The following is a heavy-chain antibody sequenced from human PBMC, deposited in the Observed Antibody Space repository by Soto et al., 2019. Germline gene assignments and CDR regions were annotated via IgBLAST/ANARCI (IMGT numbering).Heavy chain of an antibody. Sequence: GGSLRLSCAASGFTFSSYGMHWVRQAPGKGLEWVAVISYDGSNKYYADSVKGRFTISRDNSKNTLYLQMNSLRSDDTAVYYCASGYFDSPRSRYYGMDVWGQGTKVTVSS. CDR3: ASGYFDSPRSRYYGMDV. D-gene: IGHD3-9*01. J-gene: IGHJ6*02. CDR1: GFTFSSYG. CDR2: ISYDGSNK. V-gene: IGHV3-30*03.